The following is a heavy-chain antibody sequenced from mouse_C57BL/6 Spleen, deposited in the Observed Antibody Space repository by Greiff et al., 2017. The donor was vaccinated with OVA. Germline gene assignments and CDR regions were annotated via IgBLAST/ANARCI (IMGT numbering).Heavy chain of an antibody. CDR3: ARPYYGSSYGFAY. CDR2: IYPGSGST. V-gene: IGHV1-55*01. CDR1: GYTFPSYW. D-gene: IGHD1-1*01. J-gene: IGHJ3*01. Sequence: VQLQQPGAELVKPGASVKMSCKASGYTFPSYWITWVKQRPGQGLEWIGDIYPGSGSTNYNEKFKSKATLTVDTSSSTAYMQLSSLTSEDSAVYYCARPYYGSSYGFAYWGQGTLVTVAA.